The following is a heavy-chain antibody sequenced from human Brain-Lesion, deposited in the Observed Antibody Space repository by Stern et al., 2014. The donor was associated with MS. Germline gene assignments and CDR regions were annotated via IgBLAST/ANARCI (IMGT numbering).Heavy chain of an antibody. D-gene: IGHD3-22*01. CDR1: YDSISSYY. V-gene: IGHV4-59*01. J-gene: IGHJ4*02. Sequence: QLQLQESGPGLVKPSETLSLTCTVSYDSISSYYWTWLRQPPGKGLEWIGYINYRRNPNYTPALKSRVTISVDTSKNQFSLKLTSVTAADTAVYYCARAFSDYHDSTPGYWGQGTLVTVSS. CDR2: INYRRNP. CDR3: ARAFSDYHDSTPGY.